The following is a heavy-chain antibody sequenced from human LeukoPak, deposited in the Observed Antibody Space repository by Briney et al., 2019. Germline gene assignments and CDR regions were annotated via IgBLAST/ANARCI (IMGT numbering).Heavy chain of an antibody. V-gene: IGHV3-11*05. D-gene: IGHD3-16*02. Sequence: GGSLRLSCAASGFTFSDYYMSWIRQAPGKGLEWVSYISSSSSYINYADSVKGRFTISSDNAKNSLYLQMNSLRADDTAVYYCARERLGELSYHDYWGQGTLVTVSS. J-gene: IGHJ4*02. CDR2: ISSSSSYI. CDR1: GFTFSDYY. CDR3: ARERLGELSYHDY.